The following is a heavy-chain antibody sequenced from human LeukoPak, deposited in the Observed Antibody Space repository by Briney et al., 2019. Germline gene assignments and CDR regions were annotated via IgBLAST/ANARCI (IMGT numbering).Heavy chain of an antibody. J-gene: IGHJ4*02. Sequence: PSETLSLTCAVYGGSFSAYYWTWIRQPPGKGLEWIGEINHSGSTNYNPSLKSRVTISLDTSKNQFSLKLSSVTAADTAVYYCARGGEAARHFDYWGQGTLVTVSS. V-gene: IGHV4-34*01. CDR1: GGSFSAYY. D-gene: IGHD6-6*01. CDR2: INHSGST. CDR3: ARGGEAARHFDY.